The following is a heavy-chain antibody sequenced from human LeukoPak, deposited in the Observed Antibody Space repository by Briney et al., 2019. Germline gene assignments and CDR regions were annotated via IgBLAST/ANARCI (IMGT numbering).Heavy chain of an antibody. J-gene: IGHJ4*02. D-gene: IGHD4-17*01. V-gene: IGHV3-30*02. CDR1: GFTFSSYG. Sequence: GGSLRLTCAASGFTFSSYGMHWVCQAPGKGLEGVAFIRYDGSNKYYADSVKGRFTVSRDNVKNSLYLQMNSLRAEDTAVYYCAKLDGYGDYAIDYWGQGTLVTVSS. CDR2: IRYDGSNK. CDR3: AKLDGYGDYAIDY.